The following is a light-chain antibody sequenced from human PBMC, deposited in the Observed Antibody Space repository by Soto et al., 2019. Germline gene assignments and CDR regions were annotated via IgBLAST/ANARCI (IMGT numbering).Light chain of an antibody. V-gene: IGLV2-14*01. CDR2: DVS. Sequence: QSALTQPASVSGSPGQSITISCTGTSSDVGGYNYVSWYQQHPGKAPKLMIYDVSNRPSGVSKRFSGSRSGNTASLTLSGVQAEDEADYSCSSYTSSSTLNYVFGTGTKLTVL. J-gene: IGLJ1*01. CDR3: SSYTSSSTLNYV. CDR1: SSDVGGYNY.